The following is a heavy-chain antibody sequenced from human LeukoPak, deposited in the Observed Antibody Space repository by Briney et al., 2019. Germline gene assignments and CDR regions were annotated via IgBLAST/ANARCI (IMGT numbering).Heavy chain of an antibody. CDR2: IGSSSGYI. Sequence: TGGSLRLSCAASGFTFNYYSMNWVRQAPGKGLEWVSSIGSSSGYIYYADSVKGRFTISRDNAKNSVYLHMNSLRAEDTAVYYCARAAAGSGNYYYYMDVRGKGTTVTVSS. V-gene: IGHV3-21*01. CDR3: ARAAAGSGNYYYYMDV. CDR1: GFTFNYYS. J-gene: IGHJ6*03. D-gene: IGHD6-13*01.